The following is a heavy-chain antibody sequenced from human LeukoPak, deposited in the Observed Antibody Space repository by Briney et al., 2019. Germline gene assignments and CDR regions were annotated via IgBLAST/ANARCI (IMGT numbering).Heavy chain of an antibody. D-gene: IGHD2-21*01. J-gene: IGHJ4*02. V-gene: IGHV3-48*03. CDR2: ISGSGNTI. CDR3: AILGDDYYFDY. CDR1: GFTFSSYE. Sequence: PGGSLRPSCAASGFTFSSYEMNWVRQAPGKGLEWVSYISGSGNTIFYTDSVKGRFTISTDNAKNSLYLQMNSLRAEDTAVYYCAILGDDYYFDYWGQGTLVTVSS.